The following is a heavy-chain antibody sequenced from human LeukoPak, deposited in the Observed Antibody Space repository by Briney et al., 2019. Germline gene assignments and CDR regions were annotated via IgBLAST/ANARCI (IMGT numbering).Heavy chain of an antibody. Sequence: ASVKVSCKASGYTFTSYDINWVRQATGQGLEWMRWMNPNSGNTGYAQKFQGRVTMTRNTSISTAYMELSSLRSEDTAVYYCATFMVRGVIKDYWGQGTLVTVSS. D-gene: IGHD3-10*01. V-gene: IGHV1-8*01. CDR2: MNPNSGNT. J-gene: IGHJ4*02. CDR3: ATFMVRGVIKDY. CDR1: GYTFTSYD.